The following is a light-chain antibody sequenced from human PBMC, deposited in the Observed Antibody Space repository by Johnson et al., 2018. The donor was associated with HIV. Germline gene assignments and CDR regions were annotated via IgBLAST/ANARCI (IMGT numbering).Light chain of an antibody. CDR2: KNN. J-gene: IGLJ1*01. V-gene: IGLV1-51*02. Sequence: HSVLTQPPSVSAAPGQKVTISCSGSSSTIGNNYVSWYQVLPGTAPKLLIYKNNNRPSGIPDRFSGSTSGTSATLAIPGLQTGDEADYYCGTWDTSLTTVGVVGTGTKVTVL. CDR1: SSTIGNNY. CDR3: GTWDTSLTTVGV.